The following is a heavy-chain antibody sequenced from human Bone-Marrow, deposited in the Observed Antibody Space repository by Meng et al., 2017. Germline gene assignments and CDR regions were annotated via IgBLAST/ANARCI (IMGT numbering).Heavy chain of an antibody. Sequence: VHVVVVGGALVKSGGSFRLSCAASGFNVSSYAMHWVRQAPGKGLEWVAVISYDGSNKYYADSVKGRFTISRDNSKNTLYLQMNSLRAEDTAVYYCARSVDTAMEFDYWGQGTLVTVSS. CDR2: ISYDGSNK. CDR1: GFNVSSYA. V-gene: IGHV3-30*04. D-gene: IGHD5-18*01. CDR3: ARSVDTAMEFDY. J-gene: IGHJ4*02.